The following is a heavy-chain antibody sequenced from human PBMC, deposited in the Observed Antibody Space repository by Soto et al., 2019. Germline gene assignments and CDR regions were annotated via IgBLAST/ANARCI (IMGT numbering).Heavy chain of an antibody. CDR2: INHSGST. D-gene: IGHD3-10*01. V-gene: IGHV4-34*01. Sequence: QVQLQQWGAGLLKPSETLSLTCAVYGGSFSGYYRSWIRQPPGKGLEWIGEINHSGSTNYNPSLKSRVTISVDTSKNQFSLKLSSVTAADTAVYYCAGCLPFGEMDKVWFDPWGQGTLVTVSS. CDR1: GGSFSGYY. CDR3: AGCLPFGEMDKVWFDP. J-gene: IGHJ5*02.